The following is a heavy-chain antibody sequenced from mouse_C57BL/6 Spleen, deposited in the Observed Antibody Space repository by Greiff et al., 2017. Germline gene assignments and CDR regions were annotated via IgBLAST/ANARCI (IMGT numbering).Heavy chain of an antibody. CDR2: IRSKSNNYAT. CDR3: VRDSTHGYFDY. CDR1: GFSFNTYA. J-gene: IGHJ2*01. Sequence: DVMLVESGGGLVQPKGSLKLSCAASGFSFNTYAMNWVRQAPGKGSEWVARIRSKSNNYATYYADSVKDRFTISRDDSESMLYLQMNNLKTEDTAMYYCVRDSTHGYFDYWGQGTTLTVSS. D-gene: IGHD2-5*01. V-gene: IGHV10-1*01.